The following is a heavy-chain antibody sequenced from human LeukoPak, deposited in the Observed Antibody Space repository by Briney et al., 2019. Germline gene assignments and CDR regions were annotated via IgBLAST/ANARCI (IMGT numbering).Heavy chain of an antibody. D-gene: IGHD3-22*01. CDR2: ISSSSSYI. V-gene: IGHV3-21*04. J-gene: IGHJ3*02. Sequence: PGGSLRLSCAASGFTFSSYSMNWVRQAPGKGLEWVSSISSSSSYIYYADTVKGRFAISRDNSKNTLYLQMNSLRAEDTAAYYCAKHLSGSYAFDIWGQGSMVTVSS. CDR1: GFTFSSYS. CDR3: AKHLSGSYAFDI.